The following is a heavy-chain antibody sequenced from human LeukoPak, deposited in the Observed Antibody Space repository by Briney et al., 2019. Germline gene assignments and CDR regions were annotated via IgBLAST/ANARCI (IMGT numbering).Heavy chain of an antibody. V-gene: IGHV3-23*01. D-gene: IGHD5/OR15-5a*01. CDR2: ISGSGDST. J-gene: IGHJ3*02. Sequence: PGGSLRLSCAASGFTFRSYAMTWVRQAPGKGLEWVSVISGSGDSTYYADSVKGRFTISRDNSKNTLYLQMNSLRAEDTAVYYCAKLLISVHDAFDIWGRGTMVIVSS. CDR3: AKLLISVHDAFDI. CDR1: GFTFRSYA.